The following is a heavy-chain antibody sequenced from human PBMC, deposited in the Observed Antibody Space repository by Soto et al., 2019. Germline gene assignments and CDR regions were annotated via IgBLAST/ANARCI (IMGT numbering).Heavy chain of an antibody. D-gene: IGHD2-21*01. CDR2: IDYSGSRT. CDR3: VRDRTLXVPTSIDY. CDR1: GFTFSSHE. J-gene: IGHJ4*01. V-gene: IGHV3-48*03. Sequence: GWSLRLSCAASGFTFSSHEMNWVRQAPGKGLEWVSYIDYSGSRTDYADSVKGRSTISRDNAKNSLYLQMYSLRAEDTAIYYCVRDRTLXVPTSIDYWGHGTLVTVSS.